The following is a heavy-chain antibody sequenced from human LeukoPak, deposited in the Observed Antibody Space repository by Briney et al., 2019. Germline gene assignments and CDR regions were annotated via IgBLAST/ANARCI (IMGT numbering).Heavy chain of an antibody. CDR3: ARGVSSIAARPQDY. J-gene: IGHJ4*02. Sequence: KPGGSLRLSCAASGFTFSIYSMDWVRQAPEKGLECVSSISSSSSYIYYADSVKGRFTISRDNAKNSLYLQMNSLRAEDTAVYYCARGVSSIAARPQDYWGQGTLVTVSS. CDR1: GFTFSIYS. D-gene: IGHD6-6*01. CDR2: ISSSSSYI. V-gene: IGHV3-21*01.